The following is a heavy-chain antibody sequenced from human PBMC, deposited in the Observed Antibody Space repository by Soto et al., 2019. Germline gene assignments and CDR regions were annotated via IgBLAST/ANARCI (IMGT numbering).Heavy chain of an antibody. CDR1: GGSISSGGYY. V-gene: IGHV4-31*03. CDR2: IYYSGST. Sequence: SETLSLTCTVSGGSISSGGYYWSWFRQHPGKGLEWIGYIYYSGSTYYNPSLKSRVTISVDTSKNQFSLKLSSVTAADTAVYYCARGTEYGMDVWGQGTTVNVSS. D-gene: IGHD1-1*01. J-gene: IGHJ6*02. CDR3: ARGTEYGMDV.